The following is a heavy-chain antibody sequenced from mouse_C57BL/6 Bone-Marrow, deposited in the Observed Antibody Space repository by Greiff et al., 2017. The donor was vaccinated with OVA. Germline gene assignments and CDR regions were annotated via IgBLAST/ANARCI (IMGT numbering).Heavy chain of an antibody. CDR1: GFTFSSYA. CDR3: ARSPYYYGSHWYFDV. Sequence: DVKLVESGGGLVKPGGSLKLSCAASGFTFSSYAMSWVRQTPEKRLEWVATISDGGSYTYYPDNVKGRFTISRDNAKNNLYLQMSHLKSEDTAMYYCARSPYYYGSHWYFDVWGTGTTVTVSS. D-gene: IGHD1-1*01. J-gene: IGHJ1*03. V-gene: IGHV5-4*03. CDR2: ISDGGSYT.